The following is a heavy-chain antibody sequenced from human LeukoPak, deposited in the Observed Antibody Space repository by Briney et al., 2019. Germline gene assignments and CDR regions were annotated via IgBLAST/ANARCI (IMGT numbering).Heavy chain of an antibody. Sequence: SETLSLTCTVSGYSISSGYYWGWIRQPPGKGLEWIGSIYQTGSTYYSPSLKSRVTISVDTSKNQFSLKLSSVTAADTAVYYCARGYGARGGLGSDYWGQGTLVTVSS. J-gene: IGHJ4*02. D-gene: IGHD3-10*01. V-gene: IGHV4-38-2*02. CDR2: IYQTGST. CDR1: GYSISSGYY. CDR3: ARGYGARGGLGSDY.